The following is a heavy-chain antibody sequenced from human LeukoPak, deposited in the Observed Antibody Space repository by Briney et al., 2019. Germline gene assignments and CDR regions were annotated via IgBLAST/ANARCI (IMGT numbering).Heavy chain of an antibody. V-gene: IGHV1-2*02. CDR3: ARDSGYYYDSSGYYRKGPFDY. J-gene: IGHJ4*02. CDR1: GYTFTGYY. D-gene: IGHD3-22*01. CDR2: INPNSGGT. Sequence: GASVKVSCKASGYTFTGYYMHWVQQAPGQGLEWMGWINPNSGGTNYAQKFQGRVTMTRDTSISTAYMELSRLRSDDTAVYYCARDSGYYYDSSGYYRKGPFDYWGQGTLVTVSS.